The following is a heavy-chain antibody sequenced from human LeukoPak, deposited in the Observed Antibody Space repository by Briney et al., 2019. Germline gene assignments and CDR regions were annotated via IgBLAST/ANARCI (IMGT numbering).Heavy chain of an antibody. Sequence: PSPPLSLTSTVSGGSIISYYWSWIRQPAGKGLEWIGRIYTSGSTNYNPSLKSRVTISVETSKNQFSLKLSSVTAADTAVYYGARGIAAVGYYYYMDVWGKGSTVSVSS. D-gene: IGHD6-13*01. J-gene: IGHJ6*03. V-gene: IGHV4-4*07. CDR2: IYTSGST. CDR3: ARGIAAVGYYYYMDV. CDR1: GGSIISYY.